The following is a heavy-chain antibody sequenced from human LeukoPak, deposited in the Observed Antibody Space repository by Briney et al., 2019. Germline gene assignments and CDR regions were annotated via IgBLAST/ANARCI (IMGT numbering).Heavy chain of an antibody. CDR2: ISGSGGST. J-gene: IGHJ5*02. D-gene: IGHD2-15*01. V-gene: IGHV3-23*01. Sequence: GGSLRLSCAASGFTFSSYAMSWVRQAPGKGLEWVSAISGSGGSTYYADSVKGRFTISRDNSKNTLYLQMNSLRAEDTAVYYCARDPDYCSGGSCYSRTTGSDWFDPWGQGTLVTVSS. CDR1: GFTFSSYA. CDR3: ARDPDYCSGGSCYSRTTGSDWFDP.